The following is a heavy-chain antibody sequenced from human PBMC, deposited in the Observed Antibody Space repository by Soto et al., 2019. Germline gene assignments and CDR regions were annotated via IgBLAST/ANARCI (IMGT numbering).Heavy chain of an antibody. V-gene: IGHV3-53*04. CDR2: MYSGGTT. Sequence: EVQLVESGGGLVQPGGFLRLSCAASGFIVSSNYMTWVRQAPGKGLEWVSIMYSGGTTYYAESVKGRFTISRHISKNTLDLQMNTLRFEDTAVYYCARVAGDDPLDIWGPGTMVTVSS. CDR1: GFIVSSNY. J-gene: IGHJ3*02. D-gene: IGHD2-21*02. CDR3: ARVAGDDPLDI.